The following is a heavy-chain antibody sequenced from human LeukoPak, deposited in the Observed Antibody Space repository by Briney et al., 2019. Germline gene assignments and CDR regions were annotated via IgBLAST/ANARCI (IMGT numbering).Heavy chain of an antibody. D-gene: IGHD3-10*01. CDR1: GGSISCYY. CDR2: VHYREGT. J-gene: IGHJ4*02. Sequence: PSETLSLTCNVSGGSISCYYWTWIRQSPGKRLEWVGDVHYREGTNYNPSLRSRVTMSVDTSKNQFSLRLSSVTAADTALYYCARFLRGSNSNSYDYWGQGVSVTVSS. V-gene: IGHV4-59*01. CDR3: ARFLRGSNSNSYDY.